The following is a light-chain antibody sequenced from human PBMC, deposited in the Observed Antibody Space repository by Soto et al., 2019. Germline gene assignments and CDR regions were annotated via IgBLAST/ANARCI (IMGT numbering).Light chain of an antibody. J-gene: IGLJ2*01. CDR3: SSYGGGDTFHVI. CDR2: DVS. CDR1: SSNIGNNY. Sequence: QSVLTQSPSVSAAPGQKVTISCSGSSSNIGNNYVSWYQQLPGTAPKLMIYDVSKRPSGVPDRFSGSKSGNTASLTVSGLRADDEAVYYCSSYGGGDTFHVIFGGGTKLTVL. V-gene: IGLV1-51*01.